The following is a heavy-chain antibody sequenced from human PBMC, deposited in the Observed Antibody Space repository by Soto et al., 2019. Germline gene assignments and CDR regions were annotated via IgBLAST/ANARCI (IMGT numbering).Heavy chain of an antibody. D-gene: IGHD3-22*01. J-gene: IGHJ4*02. CDR3: AKARAYYYASSALADY. Sequence: QVQLVESGGGVVQPGRSLRLSCAASGFTFSSYGMHWVRQAPGKGLEWVAVISYDGSNKYYADSVKGQFTISRDNSKNTLYLQMHSLRNEDTAVYYWAKARAYYYASSALADYWGQGTLVTVSS. V-gene: IGHV3-30*18. CDR2: ISYDGSNK. CDR1: GFTFSSYG.